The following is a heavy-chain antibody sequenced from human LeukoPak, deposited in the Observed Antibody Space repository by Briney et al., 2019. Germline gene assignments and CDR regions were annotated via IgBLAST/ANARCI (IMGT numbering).Heavy chain of an antibody. CDR3: TRDRSTMIVVVNGFFGGASDY. CDR2: IRSKAYGGTT. J-gene: IGHJ4*02. D-gene: IGHD3-22*01. CDR1: GFTFGDYA. V-gene: IGHV3-49*03. Sequence: GGSLRLSCTASGFTFGDYAMSWFRQAPGKGLEWVGFIRSKAYGGTTEYAASVKGRFTISRDDSKSIAYLQMNSLKTEDTAVYYCTRDRSTMIVVVNGFFGGASDYWGQGTLVTVSS.